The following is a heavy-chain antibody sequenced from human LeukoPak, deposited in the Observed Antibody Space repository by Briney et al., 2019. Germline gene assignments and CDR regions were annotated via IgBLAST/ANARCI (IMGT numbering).Heavy chain of an antibody. V-gene: IGHV3-23*01. J-gene: IGHJ5*02. CDR1: GSNFNMYA. CDR3: ARGQVFWSGYYLS. CDR2: ISGSGSNT. D-gene: IGHD3-3*01. Sequence: GGSLRLSCAASGSNFNMYAMTWFRQAPGKGLEWVSEISGSGSNTYYADSVKARFTISRDNSKKMLYLDMNSLRTEDTAMYYCARGQVFWSGYYLSWGQGTQVTVSS.